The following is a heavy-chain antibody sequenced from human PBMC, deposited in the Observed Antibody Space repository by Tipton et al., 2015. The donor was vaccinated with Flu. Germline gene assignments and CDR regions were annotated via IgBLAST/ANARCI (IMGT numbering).Heavy chain of an antibody. CDR3: AKGDTYYDFWSGFDP. J-gene: IGHJ5*02. D-gene: IGHD3-3*01. Sequence: SLRLSCAASGFTFSSYGMHWVRQAPGKGLEWVAVISYDGSNKYYADSVKGRFTISRDNSKNTLYLQMNSLRAEDTAVYYCAKGDTYYDFWSGFDPWGQGTLVTVSS. V-gene: IGHV3-30*18. CDR1: GFTFSSYG. CDR2: ISYDGSNK.